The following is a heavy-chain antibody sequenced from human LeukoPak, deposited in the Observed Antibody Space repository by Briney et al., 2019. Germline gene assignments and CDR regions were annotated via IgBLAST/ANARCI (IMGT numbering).Heavy chain of an antibody. Sequence: PGRSLRLSCAASGFTFSSYWMSWVRQAPGKGLEWVANIKQDGSEKYYVDSVKGRFTISRDNAKNSLYLQMNSLRAEDTAVYYCARVRSSRCTNGVCYGGAYYYMDVWGKGTTVTVSS. V-gene: IGHV3-7*01. CDR3: ARVRSSRCTNGVCYGGAYYYMDV. D-gene: IGHD2-8*01. J-gene: IGHJ6*03. CDR2: IKQDGSEK. CDR1: GFTFSSYW.